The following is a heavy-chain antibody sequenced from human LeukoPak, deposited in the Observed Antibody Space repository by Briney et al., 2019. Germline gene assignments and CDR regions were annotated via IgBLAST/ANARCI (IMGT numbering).Heavy chain of an antibody. D-gene: IGHD1-26*01. Sequence: PGGSLRLSCAASGFTFSSYWMSWVRQAPGKGLEWVANIKQDGSEKYYVDSVKGRFTISRDNAKNSLYLQMNSLRAEDTAVYYCARDRKGIVGATIHMDVWGKGTTVTVSS. CDR3: ARDRKGIVGATIHMDV. J-gene: IGHJ6*03. CDR2: IKQDGSEK. CDR1: GFTFSSYW. V-gene: IGHV3-7*01.